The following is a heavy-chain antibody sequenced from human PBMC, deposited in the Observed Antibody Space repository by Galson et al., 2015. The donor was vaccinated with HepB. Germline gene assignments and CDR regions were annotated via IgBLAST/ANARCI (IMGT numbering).Heavy chain of an antibody. D-gene: IGHD2-15*01. CDR2: ISSSSSYV. CDR1: GFTFSSYS. CDR3: ARDGGDTYCSGGSCYSGAFDI. Sequence: SLRLSCAASGFTFSSYSMNWVRQAPGKGLEWVSSISSSSSYVYYADSVKGRFTISRDNAKNSLYLQMNSLRAEDTAVYYCARDGGDTYCSGGSCYSGAFDIWGQGTMVTVSS. V-gene: IGHV3-21*01. J-gene: IGHJ3*02.